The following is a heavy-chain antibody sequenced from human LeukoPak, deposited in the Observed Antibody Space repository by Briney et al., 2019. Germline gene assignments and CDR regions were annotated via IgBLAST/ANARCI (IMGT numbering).Heavy chain of an antibody. CDR3: ARHLLGDYGALGI. V-gene: IGHV3-74*01. CDR1: GFTFSRYW. Sequence: GGSLRLSCAASGFTFSRYWMHWVRQTPGKGLVWVSRIHTDGSVTIYADSVKGRFTISRDNAKNTLYLQMNSLRAEDTAVYYCARHLLGDYGALGIWGQGAMVTISS. D-gene: IGHD4-17*01. CDR2: IHTDGSVT. J-gene: IGHJ3*02.